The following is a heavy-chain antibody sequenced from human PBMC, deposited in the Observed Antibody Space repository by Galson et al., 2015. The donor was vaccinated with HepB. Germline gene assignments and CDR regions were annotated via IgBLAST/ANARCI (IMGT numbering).Heavy chain of an antibody. D-gene: IGHD1-26*01. CDR2: IWYDGSNK. V-gene: IGHV3-33*08. Sequence: SLRLSCAASGFTFSSYGMHWVRQAPGKGLEWVAVIWYDGSNKYYADSVKGRFTISRDNSKNTLYLQMNSLRAEDTAVYYCARRRRETRIFDYWGQGTLVTVSS. CDR3: ARRRRETRIFDY. CDR1: GFTFSSYG. J-gene: IGHJ4*02.